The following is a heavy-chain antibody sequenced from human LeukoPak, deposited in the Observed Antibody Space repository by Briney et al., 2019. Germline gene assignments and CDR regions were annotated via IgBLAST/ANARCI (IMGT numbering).Heavy chain of an antibody. J-gene: IGHJ3*02. CDR2: IFHSGST. Sequence: SETLSLTCTVSGGSISSYYWNWIRQPPGKGLEWIGYIFHSGSTNYNPSLKSRVIISVDASKNQFSLKLSSVTAADTAVYYCARGDLDYGDYVDGFDIWGQGTMVTVS. CDR3: ARGDLDYGDYVDGFDI. V-gene: IGHV4-59*01. CDR1: GGSISSYY. D-gene: IGHD4-17*01.